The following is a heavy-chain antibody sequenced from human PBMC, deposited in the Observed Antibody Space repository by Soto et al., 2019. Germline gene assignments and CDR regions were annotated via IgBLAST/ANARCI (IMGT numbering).Heavy chain of an antibody. J-gene: IGHJ6*02. Sequence: QVQLVQSGAEVKKPGASVKVSCKASGYTFTSYGISWVRQAPGQGLEWMGWISAYNGNTNYAQKLQGRVTMTTDTSTSTAYMELRSRRSDDTAVYYCAREPKSKTGTNRPYYYYGMDVWGQGTTVTVSS. V-gene: IGHV1-18*01. CDR2: ISAYNGNT. CDR1: GYTFTSYG. D-gene: IGHD1-1*01. CDR3: AREPKSKTGTNRPYYYYGMDV.